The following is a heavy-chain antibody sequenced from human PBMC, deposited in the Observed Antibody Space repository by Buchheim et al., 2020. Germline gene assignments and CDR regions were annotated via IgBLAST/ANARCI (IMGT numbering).Heavy chain of an antibody. CDR3: AGYSSSWSTNWFDP. Sequence: EVQLLESGGGLVQPGGSPRLSCAASGFTFTTSPMSWVRQAPGKGLEWVSAISASGAGTSYADSVKGRFTMSRDNSKNSLYLQMNSLRAEDTAVYYCAGYSSSWSTNWFDPWGQGTL. J-gene: IGHJ5*02. V-gene: IGHV3-23*01. CDR1: GFTFTTSP. CDR2: ISASGAGT. D-gene: IGHD6-13*01.